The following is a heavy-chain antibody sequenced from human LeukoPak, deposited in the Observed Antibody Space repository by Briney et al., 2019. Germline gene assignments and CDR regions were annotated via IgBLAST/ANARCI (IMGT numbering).Heavy chain of an antibody. V-gene: IGHV3-13*01. CDR1: GFTLGSHD. CDR2: IASGFHT. J-gene: IGHJ4*02. D-gene: IGHD5-18*01. CDR3: VREARGYHYTYFDY. Sequence: GGSLRLSFTASGFTLGSHDMHWVRQTRGEGLEWVAAIASGFHTFYAGSVKGRFTVSREDAKNSLYLQMNSLRVGDTAVYYCVREARGYHYTYFDYWGQGTLVTVSS.